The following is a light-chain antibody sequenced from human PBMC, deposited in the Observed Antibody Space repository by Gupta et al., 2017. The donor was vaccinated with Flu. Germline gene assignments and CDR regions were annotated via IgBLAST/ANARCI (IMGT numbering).Light chain of an antibody. CDR3: QQEHSSPFT. CDR2: AAS. V-gene: IGKV1-27*01. J-gene: IGKJ3*01. CDR1: QGVTKY. Sequence: PTSLSSLGGDSAPTCWRANQGVTKYLAWYQQKPGQAPRLLIYAASNMPTGVPARFSGSGSGTXFTLTIXRLQPEDVAMYYCQQEHSSPFTFGXGTKVDIK.